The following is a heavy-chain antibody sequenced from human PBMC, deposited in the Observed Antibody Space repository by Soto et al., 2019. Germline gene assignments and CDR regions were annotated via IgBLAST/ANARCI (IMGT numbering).Heavy chain of an antibody. J-gene: IGHJ4*02. Sequence: PSETLSLTCRVSVGSITTNNWWHWVRQPPEKGLEWIGEIYYSGTTNYNPTLQSRVTLSVDTSKNLFSLNLYSVTAADTAVYFCAREKGSGTHMGFDFWGQG. CDR3: AREKGSGTHMGFDF. D-gene: IGHD3-10*01. CDR1: VGSITTNNW. CDR2: IYYSGTT. V-gene: IGHV4-4*02.